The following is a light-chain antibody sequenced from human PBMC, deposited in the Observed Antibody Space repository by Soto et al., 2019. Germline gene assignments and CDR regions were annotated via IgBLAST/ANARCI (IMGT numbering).Light chain of an antibody. V-gene: IGKV1-5*03. J-gene: IGKJ1*01. Sequence: DIQMTHSAFTLSASVLYRVTITCRASQGISTGLAWYQQKPGKAPKLLIYKASSLESGVPSRFSGSGSGTEFTLTISSLQPDDFAIYYCQHYNSYSEAFGQGTKVDI. CDR3: QHYNSYSEA. CDR1: QGISTG. CDR2: KAS.